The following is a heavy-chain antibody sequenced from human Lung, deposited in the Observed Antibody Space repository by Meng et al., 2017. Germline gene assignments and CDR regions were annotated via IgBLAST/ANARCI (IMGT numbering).Heavy chain of an antibody. CDR3: SGHVDY. Sequence: VQLLESVGGFVKPGGALRLSWAASGFTFSNAWMTWVRQAPGKGLEWIGRMKSNVDGGTVDYAAAVKGRFFISRDDSENTCYLQMNSLKTEDTAVYYCSGHVDYWGHGTLVTVSS. CDR2: MKSNVDGGTV. V-gene: IGHV3-15*01. J-gene: IGHJ4*01. CDR1: GFTFSNAW.